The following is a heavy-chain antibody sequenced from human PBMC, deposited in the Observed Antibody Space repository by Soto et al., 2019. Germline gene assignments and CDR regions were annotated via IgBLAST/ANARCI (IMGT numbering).Heavy chain of an antibody. V-gene: IGHV1-18*01. CDR2: ISAYNGNT. CDR3: ARVYCSGGSCYRSDY. J-gene: IGHJ4*02. CDR1: GYTFTSDG. Sequence: QLQLVQSGAEVKKPGASVKVSCKASGYTFTSDGISWVRQAPGQGLEWMGWISAYNGNTNYAQKLQGRVTMTTDTSTSTAYMELRSRRSDDTAVYYCARVYCSGGSCYRSDYRGQGTLVTVSS. D-gene: IGHD2-15*01.